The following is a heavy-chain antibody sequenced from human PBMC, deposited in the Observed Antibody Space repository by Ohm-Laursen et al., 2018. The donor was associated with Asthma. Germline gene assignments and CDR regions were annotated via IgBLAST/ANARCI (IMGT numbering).Heavy chain of an antibody. J-gene: IGHJ4*02. Sequence: SLRLSCTASGFTFSTYWMHWVRQAPGKGLVWVSRVYGDGSNTIYADSVKGRFTISRDNAKNTLYLQMNSLRAEDTAVYYCAKDRALVAGTKDYWGQGTLVTVSS. CDR1: GFTFSTYW. D-gene: IGHD6-19*01. CDR2: VYGDGSNT. V-gene: IGHV3-74*01. CDR3: AKDRALVAGTKDY.